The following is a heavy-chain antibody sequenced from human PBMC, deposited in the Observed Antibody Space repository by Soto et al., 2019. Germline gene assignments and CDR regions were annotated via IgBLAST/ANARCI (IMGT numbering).Heavy chain of an antibody. V-gene: IGHV3-23*01. CDR2: ISGDDT. CDR1: GFIFNNYD. Sequence: PGGSLRLSCIASGFIFNNYDMSWVRQAPGKGLEWVSAISGDDTYYADSVKGRFTISRDNSKSTLYLQMNSLGAEDTAVYYCAKDEGKHAGYGNFDSWGQGTLVTVSS. CDR3: AKDEGKHAGYGNFDS. J-gene: IGHJ4*02. D-gene: IGHD5-12*01.